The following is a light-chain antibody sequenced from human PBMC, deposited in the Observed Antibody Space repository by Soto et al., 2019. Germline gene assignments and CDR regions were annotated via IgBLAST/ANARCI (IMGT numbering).Light chain of an antibody. J-gene: IGLJ3*02. V-gene: IGLV1-44*01. CDR1: SSNIGSNT. Sequence: QSALTQPPSASGTPGQRVTISCSGSSSNIGSNTVNWYQQLPGTAPKLLIYSNNQRPSGVPDRFSGSKSGTSASLAISGLKSEDEADYYCAAWDDSLSGPVFGGGTKLTVL. CDR2: SNN. CDR3: AAWDDSLSGPV.